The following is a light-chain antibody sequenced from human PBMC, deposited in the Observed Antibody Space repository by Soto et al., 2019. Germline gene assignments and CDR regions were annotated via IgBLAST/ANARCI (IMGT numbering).Light chain of an antibody. CDR3: HQRSSWLRGT. V-gene: IGKV3-11*01. Sequence: EIVLTQSPATLSLSPGERATLSCRASQSVSTYLAWYQQRPGQAPRLLIYDASNRATGVPARFSGSGSRTDFTLTVSSLEPEDFAVYYCHQRSSWLRGTFGGGTKVEIK. CDR1: QSVSTY. J-gene: IGKJ4*01. CDR2: DAS.